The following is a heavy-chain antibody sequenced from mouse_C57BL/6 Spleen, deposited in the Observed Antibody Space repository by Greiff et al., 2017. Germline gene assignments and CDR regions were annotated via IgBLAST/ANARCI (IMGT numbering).Heavy chain of an antibody. CDR3: AREGGTVDY. CDR2: IYPGSGST. V-gene: IGHV1-55*01. Sequence: QVQLQQPGAELVKPGASVKMSCKASGYTFTSYWITWEKQRPGQGLEWIGDIYPGSGSTNYNEKFKSKATLTVDTSSSTAYMQLRSLTSEDSAVYYCAREGGTVDYWGQGTTLTVSS. D-gene: IGHD4-1*01. CDR1: GYTFTSYW. J-gene: IGHJ2*01.